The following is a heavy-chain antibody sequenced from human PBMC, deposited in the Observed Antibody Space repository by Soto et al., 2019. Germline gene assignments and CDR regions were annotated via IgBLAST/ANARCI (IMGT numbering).Heavy chain of an antibody. V-gene: IGHV3-20*01. CDR2: INWNGDST. Sequence: GGSLRLSCAASGFNFANYGMTWVRQAPGKGLEWVSGINWNGDSTAYADSVKGRFTISRDNAKNSLYLQMHSLGVEDTALYQCARGPRGYCSSAPCSPYYYYQYMDVWGKGTRVTVSS. D-gene: IGHD2-2*01. CDR3: ARGPRGYCSSAPCSPYYYYQYMDV. J-gene: IGHJ6*03. CDR1: GFNFANYG.